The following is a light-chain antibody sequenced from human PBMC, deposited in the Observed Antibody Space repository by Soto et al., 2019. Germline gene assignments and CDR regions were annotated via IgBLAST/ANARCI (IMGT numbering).Light chain of an antibody. CDR1: KNDVGFYDF. CDR2: EVV. J-gene: IGLJ1*01. CDR3: KSYAGSNTYV. Sequence: QSVLTQPSSASGSPGQSVTISCTGTKNDVGFYDFVSWYQHHPGKAPRLIIYEVVQRPSGVPDRFSGSKSGNTASLTVSGLQAAAEADYFCKSYAGSNTYVFGSGTKVTVL. V-gene: IGLV2-8*01.